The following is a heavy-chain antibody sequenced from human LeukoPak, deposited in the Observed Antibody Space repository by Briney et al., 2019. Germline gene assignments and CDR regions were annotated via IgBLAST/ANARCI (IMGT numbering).Heavy chain of an antibody. Sequence: GGSLRLSCAASGFTFSSYAMSWVRQAPGKGLEWVSAIIGSGGSTYYADSVKGRITISSDNSKNTLYLQMNSLRDEDRAVYYCAKDPWWGTAPYYFDYCGQGTLVTVSS. J-gene: IGHJ4*02. V-gene: IGHV3-23*01. CDR2: IIGSGGST. D-gene: IGHD2-8*02. CDR1: GFTFSSYA. CDR3: AKDPWWGTAPYYFDY.